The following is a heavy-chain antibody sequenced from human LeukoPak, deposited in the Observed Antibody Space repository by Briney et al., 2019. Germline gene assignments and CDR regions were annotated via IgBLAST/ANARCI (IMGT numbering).Heavy chain of an antibody. CDR2: IYYSGST. D-gene: IGHD6-13*01. J-gene: IGHJ4*02. Sequence: PSETLSLTCTVSGGSISSYYWSWIRQPPGKGLEWIGYIYYSGSTNYNPSLKSRVTISVDTSKNQFSLKLSSVTAADTAVYYCARHSGWGSSWYGFDYWGQGTLVTVSS. CDR3: ARHSGWGSSWYGFDY. V-gene: IGHV4-59*08. CDR1: GGSISSYY.